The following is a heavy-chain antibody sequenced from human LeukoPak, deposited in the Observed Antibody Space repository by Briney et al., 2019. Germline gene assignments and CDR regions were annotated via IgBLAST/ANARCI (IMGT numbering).Heavy chain of an antibody. J-gene: IGHJ5*02. CDR2: ISAYNGNT. D-gene: IGHD3-10*01. CDR1: GYTFTSYG. V-gene: IGHV1-18*01. Sequence: GASVKVSCKASGYTFTSYGISRVRQAPGQGLEWVGWISAYNGNTNYAQKLQGRVTMTTDTSTSTAYMELRSLRSDDTAVYYCARVLTMVRGAFNWFDPWGQGTLVTVSS. CDR3: ARVLTMVRGAFNWFDP.